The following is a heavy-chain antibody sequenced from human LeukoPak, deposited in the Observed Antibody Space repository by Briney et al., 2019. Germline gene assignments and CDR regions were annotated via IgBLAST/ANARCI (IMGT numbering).Heavy chain of an antibody. J-gene: IGHJ4*02. Sequence: SETLSLTCTVSGVSISSSSYYWGWIRQPQGKGLEWIGSIYYSGSTYYNPSLKSRVTISVDTSKNQFSLKLSSVTAADTAVYYCARIVGASDYWGQGTLVTVSS. CDR1: GVSISSSSYY. V-gene: IGHV4-39*01. CDR2: IYYSGST. CDR3: ARIVGASDY. D-gene: IGHD1-26*01.